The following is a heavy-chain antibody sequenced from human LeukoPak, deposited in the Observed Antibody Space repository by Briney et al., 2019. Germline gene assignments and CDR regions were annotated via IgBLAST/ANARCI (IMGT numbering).Heavy chain of an antibody. J-gene: IGHJ4*02. D-gene: IGHD2-2*01. CDR3: ASGSTSSPQAIDY. CDR1: GFPFSSYG. CDR2: IWYDGSNK. V-gene: IGHV3-33*01. Sequence: PGRSLRLSFPAPGFPFSSYGMHWVRQAPGKGLEWVAVIWYDGSNKYHADSVKGRFIISRDNSKNTLYLQMNSLRAEDTAVYYCASGSTSSPQAIDYWGQGTLVTVSS.